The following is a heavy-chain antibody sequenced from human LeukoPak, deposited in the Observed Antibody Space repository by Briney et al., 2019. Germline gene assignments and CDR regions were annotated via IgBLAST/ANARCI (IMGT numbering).Heavy chain of an antibody. CDR3: ARRRAVAGRYWYFDL. Sequence: PSETLSLTCTVSGGSISSYCWSWIRQPPGKGLEWIGYIYYSGSTNYNPSLKSRVTISVDTSKNQFSLKLSSVTAADTAVYYCARRRAVAGRYWYFDLWGRGTLVTVSS. J-gene: IGHJ2*01. V-gene: IGHV4-59*01. CDR1: GGSISSYC. CDR2: IYYSGST. D-gene: IGHD6-19*01.